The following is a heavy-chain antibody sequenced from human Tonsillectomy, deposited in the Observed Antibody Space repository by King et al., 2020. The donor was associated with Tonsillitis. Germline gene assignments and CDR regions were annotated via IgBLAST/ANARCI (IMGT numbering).Heavy chain of an antibody. CDR2: VHHSGSS. CDR3: ARGFSTKRTFDV. D-gene: IGHD3-3*01. CDR1: GGSFSGYY. Sequence: VQLQQWGAGLLKPSETLSLTCSVYGGSFSGYYWSWVRQPPGKGLEWIGEVHHSGSSNHNPSLKSRVTISADTSKNQFPLRLSPVTAADTAVYYCARGFSTKRTFDVWGQGTLVTVSS. V-gene: IGHV4-34*01. J-gene: IGHJ3*01.